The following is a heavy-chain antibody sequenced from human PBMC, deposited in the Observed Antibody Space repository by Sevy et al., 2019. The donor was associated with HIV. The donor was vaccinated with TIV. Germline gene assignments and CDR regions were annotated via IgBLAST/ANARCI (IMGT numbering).Heavy chain of an antibody. J-gene: IGHJ6*02. Sequence: GESLKISCVGSGITFSYYSMNWVRQAPGKGLEWVSSISSSSSNIYYADSLKGRFTISRDKAKKSLYLQMNSLRAEDRAVYYCARDRDGSGSSGGYGMDVWGQGTTVTVSS. CDR1: GITFSYYS. CDR2: ISSSSSNI. V-gene: IGHV3-21*01. CDR3: ARDRDGSGSSGGYGMDV. D-gene: IGHD3-10*01.